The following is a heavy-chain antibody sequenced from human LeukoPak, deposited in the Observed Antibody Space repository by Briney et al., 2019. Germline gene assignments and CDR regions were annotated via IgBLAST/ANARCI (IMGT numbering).Heavy chain of an antibody. CDR2: ISSSSSYI. V-gene: IGHV3-21*04. Sequence: GGSLRLSCAASGFTFSSYSMNWVRQAPGRGLEGVSSISSSSSYIYYAASVKGRFTISRDNPKNSLFLQMNKVRGETTAVFYFERGRSAWTSWGRGTLDIVPS. J-gene: IGHJ4*02. D-gene: IGHD1-1*01. CDR3: ERGRSAWTS. CDR1: GFTFSSYS.